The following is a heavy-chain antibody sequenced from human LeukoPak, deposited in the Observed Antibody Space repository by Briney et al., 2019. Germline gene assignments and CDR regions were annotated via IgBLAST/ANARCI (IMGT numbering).Heavy chain of an antibody. CDR1: GFTVSSNY. Sequence: GGSLRLSCAASGFTVSSNYMSWVRQAPGKGLEWVSVIYSGGSTYYADSVKGRFTISRDNSKNTLYLQMNSLRAEDTAVYYCARGGVQLWLDHDAFDIWGQGTMVTVSS. D-gene: IGHD5-18*01. CDR3: ARGGVQLWLDHDAFDI. CDR2: IYSGGST. J-gene: IGHJ3*02. V-gene: IGHV3-53*01.